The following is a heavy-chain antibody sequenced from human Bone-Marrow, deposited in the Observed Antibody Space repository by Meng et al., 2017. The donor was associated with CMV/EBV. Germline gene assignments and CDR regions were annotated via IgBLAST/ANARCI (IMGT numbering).Heavy chain of an antibody. Sequence: GGSLRLSCAASGFTFSSYWMHWVRQAPGKGLVWVSRINSDGSSTSYADSVKGRFTISRDNAKNTLYLQMNSLRAEDTAVYYCARGKKDFYYDFWSGYGYYYYYGMDVWGQGTTVTFSS. D-gene: IGHD3-3*01. CDR2: INSDGSST. CDR1: GFTFSSYW. J-gene: IGHJ6*02. CDR3: ARGKKDFYYDFWSGYGYYYYYGMDV. V-gene: IGHV3-74*01.